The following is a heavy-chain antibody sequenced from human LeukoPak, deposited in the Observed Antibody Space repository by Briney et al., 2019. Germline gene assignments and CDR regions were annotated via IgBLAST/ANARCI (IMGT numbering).Heavy chain of an antibody. Sequence: GGSLRLSCAASGFTVSNYWMHWVRQAPGEGLVWVSRVNSDRRSVAYADSVQGRFTISTDNTKNTVYLQMDSLGAEDTAVYYCTRERNNGWDSWGQGTLVSVSS. CDR1: GFTVSNYW. J-gene: IGHJ4*02. V-gene: IGHV3-74*01. CDR2: VNSDRRSV. D-gene: IGHD6-19*01. CDR3: TRERNNGWDS.